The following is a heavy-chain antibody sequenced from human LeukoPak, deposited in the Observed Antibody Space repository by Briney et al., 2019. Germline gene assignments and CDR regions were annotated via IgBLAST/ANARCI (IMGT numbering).Heavy chain of an antibody. CDR2: ISISSGTTI. CDR3: AIGRIWDISAAGSHFDF. D-gene: IGHD6-13*01. Sequence: GGSLRLSCSASGFSFSSVNINLVGQAPGKGLEWISYISISSGTTIYYADSVKGRFTVSRDNAKNSLYLQMNSLRAEDTAVYYCAIGRIWDISAAGSHFDFWGQGTLVTVSS. CDR1: GFSFSSVN. J-gene: IGHJ4*02. V-gene: IGHV3-48*01.